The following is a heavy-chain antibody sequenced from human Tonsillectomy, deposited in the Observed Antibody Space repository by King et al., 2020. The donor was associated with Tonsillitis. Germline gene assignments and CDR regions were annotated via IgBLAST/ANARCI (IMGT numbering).Heavy chain of an antibody. CDR3: AKDLSAGGNFYSMNV. D-gene: IGHD6-13*01. CDR2: ISWNSANI. CDR1: GFNFEDYA. Sequence: VQLVESGGGLVQPGKSLRLSCTASGFNFEDYAIHWVRHVPGKGLEWVSSISWNSANIRYADSVTGRFTISRDNAKNSLYVQMNGLKAEDTALYYLAKDLSAGGNFYSMNVWGQGTTVTVSS. J-gene: IGHJ6*02. V-gene: IGHV3-9*01.